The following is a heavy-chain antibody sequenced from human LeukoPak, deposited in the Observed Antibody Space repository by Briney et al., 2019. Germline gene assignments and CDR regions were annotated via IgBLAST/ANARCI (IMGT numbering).Heavy chain of an antibody. Sequence: SETLSLTCAVYGGSFRGYYWSWIRQPPGKGLEWIGEINHSGSTNYNPSLKSRVTISVDTSKNQFSLKLSPVTAADTAVYYCARGVVAATLNYWGQGTLVTVSS. V-gene: IGHV4-34*01. D-gene: IGHD2-15*01. J-gene: IGHJ4*02. CDR3: ARGVVAATLNY. CDR2: INHSGST. CDR1: GGSFRGYY.